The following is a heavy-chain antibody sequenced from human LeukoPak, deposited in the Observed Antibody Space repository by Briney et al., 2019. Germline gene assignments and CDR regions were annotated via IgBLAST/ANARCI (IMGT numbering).Heavy chain of an antibody. V-gene: IGHV3-20*04. Sequence: GGSLRLSCAASGFTFSTYSVNWVSQAPGKGLEWVSGINWNGGSTGYADSVKGRFTISRDNAKNSLYLQMNSLRAEDTAVYYCATPYYYDSRSFDIWGQGTMVTVSS. CDR2: INWNGGST. CDR3: ATPYYYDSRSFDI. J-gene: IGHJ3*02. D-gene: IGHD3-22*01. CDR1: GFTFSTYS.